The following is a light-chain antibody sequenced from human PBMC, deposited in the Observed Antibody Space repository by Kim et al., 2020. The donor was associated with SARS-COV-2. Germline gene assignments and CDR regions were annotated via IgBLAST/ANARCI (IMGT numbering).Light chain of an antibody. CDR1: QAIGNY. Sequence: ASVGDRVTVTCRASQAIGNYLAWYQQKTGEVPKLLIYLASTLQSGVPSRFSGSGSGTDFTLTISSLQPEDVATYYCQKYNSAPWTFGQGTKVDIK. J-gene: IGKJ1*01. CDR3: QKYNSAPWT. CDR2: LAS. V-gene: IGKV1-27*01.